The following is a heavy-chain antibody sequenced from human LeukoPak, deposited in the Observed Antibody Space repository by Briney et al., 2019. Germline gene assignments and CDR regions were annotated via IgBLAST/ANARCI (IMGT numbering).Heavy chain of an antibody. CDR2: IRYDGSNK. J-gene: IGHJ4*02. V-gene: IGHV3-30*02. Sequence: GGSLRLSCAASEFTFSSYGMHWVRQAPGKGLEWAAFIRYDGSNKYYADSVKGRFTISRGNSKNTLYLQMNSLRAEDTAVYYCAKGSSAWYGACVDYWGQGTLVTVSS. CDR3: AKGSSAWYGACVDY. CDR1: EFTFSSYG. D-gene: IGHD6-19*01.